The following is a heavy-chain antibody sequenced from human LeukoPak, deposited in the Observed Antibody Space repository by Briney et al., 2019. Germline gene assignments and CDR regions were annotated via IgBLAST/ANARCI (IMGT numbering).Heavy chain of an antibody. J-gene: IGHJ3*02. CDR3: AVEVLLKARGAFDI. CDR2: INAGNGNT. D-gene: IGHD3-10*01. V-gene: IGHV1-3*01. CDR1: GYTFTSYA. Sequence: GASVKVSCKASGYTFTSYAMHWVRQAPGQRLEWMGWINAGNGNTKYSQKLQGRVTITRDTSASTAYMELSSLRSEDTAVYYCAVEVLLKARGAFDIWGQGTMVTVSS.